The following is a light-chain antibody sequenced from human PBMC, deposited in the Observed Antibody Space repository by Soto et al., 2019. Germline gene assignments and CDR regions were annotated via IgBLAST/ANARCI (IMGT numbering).Light chain of an antibody. V-gene: IGLV1-44*01. J-gene: IGLJ2*01. Sequence: QSVLTQPTSASGTPGQRVTISCSGSSSNIASNTVNWYQQLPGTAPKVLIYTDNQRPSGVPDRFSGSKSGTSASLAISGLQSEDEADYYCAAWDDSLNGVVFGGWTKLTVL. CDR2: TDN. CDR3: AAWDDSLNGVV. CDR1: SSNIASNT.